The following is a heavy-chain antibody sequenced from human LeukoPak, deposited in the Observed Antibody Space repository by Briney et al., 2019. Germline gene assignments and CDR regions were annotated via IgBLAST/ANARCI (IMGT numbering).Heavy chain of an antibody. CDR2: IKQDGSEK. J-gene: IGHJ4*02. V-gene: IGHV3-7*03. Sequence: PGGSLRLSCAASGFTFSSYWMSWVRQAPGKGLEWVANIKQDGSEKYYVDSVKGRFTISRDNAKNSLYLQMNSQRAEDTAVYYCARDLLFFSGYDDYWGQGTLVTVSS. CDR3: ARDLLFFSGYDDY. CDR1: GFTFSSYW. D-gene: IGHD2-21*02.